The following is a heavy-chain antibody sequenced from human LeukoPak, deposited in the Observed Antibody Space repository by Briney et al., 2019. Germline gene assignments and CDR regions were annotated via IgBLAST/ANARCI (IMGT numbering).Heavy chain of an antibody. V-gene: IGHV1-2*02. CDR3: ARGRSSTVTIT. J-gene: IGHJ5*02. CDR2: VSPNNGDT. CDR1: GYTFTGYY. D-gene: IGHD4-17*01. Sequence: ASVKVSCKTYGYTFTGYYTHWLRQAPGQGLEWMGWVSPNNGDTNYAQKFQGRVTMTTDTSISTAYMELSRLRSDDTAVYYCARGRSSTVTITWGPGTLVTVSS.